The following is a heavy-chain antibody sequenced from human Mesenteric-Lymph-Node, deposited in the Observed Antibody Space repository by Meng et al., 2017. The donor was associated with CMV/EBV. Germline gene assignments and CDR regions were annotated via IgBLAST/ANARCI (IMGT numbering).Heavy chain of an antibody. Sequence: LHESAPGLVKPSATLSLSCTVSGDSISNSTYYWTWIRQHPGKGLEWIGSVHHSGTTYYNPSLKGRLTISVDTSANLFSLRLTTVTAADTATYYCARRGNYDSDYSEYWGQGTLVTVSS. CDR3: ARRGNYDSDYSEY. V-gene: IGHV4-39*01. CDR2: VHHSGTT. CDR1: GDSISNSTYY. D-gene: IGHD3-22*01. J-gene: IGHJ4*02.